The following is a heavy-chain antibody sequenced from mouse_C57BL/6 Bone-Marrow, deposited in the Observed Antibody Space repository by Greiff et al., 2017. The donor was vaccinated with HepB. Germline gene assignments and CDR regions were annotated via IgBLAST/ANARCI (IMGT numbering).Heavy chain of an antibody. D-gene: IGHD2-5*01. CDR3: ARRDYSNYPYYAMDY. CDR1: GYAFSSSW. V-gene: IGHV1-82*01. J-gene: IGHJ4*01. Sequence: VQLQQSGPELVKPGASVKISCKASGYAFSSSWMNWVKQRPGKGLEWIGRIYPGDGDTNYNGKFKGKATLTADKSSSTAYMQLSSLTSEDSAVYFCARRDYSNYPYYAMDYWGQGTSVTVSS. CDR2: IYPGDGDT.